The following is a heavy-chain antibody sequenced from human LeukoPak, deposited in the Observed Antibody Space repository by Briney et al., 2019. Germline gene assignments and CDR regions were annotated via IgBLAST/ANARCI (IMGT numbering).Heavy chain of an antibody. J-gene: IGHJ5*02. CDR3: ARDPEGVIGYCSGGSCYDGWFDP. CDR2: IIPIFGTA. CDR1: GYTFTSYG. V-gene: IGHV1-69*13. Sequence: SVKVSCKASGYTFTSYGISWVRQAPGQGLEWMGGIIPIFGTANYAQKFQGRVTITADESTSTAYMELSSLGSEDTAVYYCARDPEGVIGYCSGGSCYDGWFDPWGQGTLVTVSS. D-gene: IGHD2-15*01.